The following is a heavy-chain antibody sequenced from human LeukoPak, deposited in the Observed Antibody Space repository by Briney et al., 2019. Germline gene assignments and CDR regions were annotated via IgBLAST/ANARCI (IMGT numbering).Heavy chain of an antibody. Sequence: GGSLRLSCAASGFTFSGYEMNWVRQAPGKGLEWVSYISTTGETIYHADSVKGRFTISRDNAKSSLYLQMNSLRAEDTAIYYCAREELVAAAFDHWGQGTLVTVSS. CDR1: GFTFSGYE. CDR3: AREELVAAAFDH. J-gene: IGHJ4*02. V-gene: IGHV3-48*03. D-gene: IGHD2-15*01. CDR2: ISTTGETI.